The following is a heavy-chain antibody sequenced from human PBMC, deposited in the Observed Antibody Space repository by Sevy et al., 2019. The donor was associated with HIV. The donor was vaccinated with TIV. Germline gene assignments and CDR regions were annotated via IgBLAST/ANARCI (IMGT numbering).Heavy chain of an antibody. CDR2: IYPSGDT. D-gene: IGHD2-2*01. Sequence: SETLSLTCAVSGYSIRSGYYWLWIRQPPEKGLEWIGSIYPSGDTYYNPSLKSRVTILIDRSKNQFSLKLSSVTAADTALYYCARRGVEMPTDAFDMWGQGTMVTVSS. CDR1: GYSIRSGYY. V-gene: IGHV4-38-2*01. J-gene: IGHJ3*02. CDR3: ARRGVEMPTDAFDM.